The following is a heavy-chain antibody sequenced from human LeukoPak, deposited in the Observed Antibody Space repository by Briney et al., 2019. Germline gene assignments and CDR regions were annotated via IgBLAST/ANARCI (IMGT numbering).Heavy chain of an antibody. CDR3: AKFPSALYSSSCVDY. CDR1: GFTFSSYA. Sequence: GGSLRLSCAASGFTFSSYAMSWVRQAPGKGLEWVSAISGSGGSTYYADSVKGRFTISRDNSKNTLYLQMNSLRAEDTAVYYCAKFPSALYSSSCVDYWGQGTLVTVSS. D-gene: IGHD6-13*01. V-gene: IGHV3-23*01. J-gene: IGHJ4*02. CDR2: ISGSGGST.